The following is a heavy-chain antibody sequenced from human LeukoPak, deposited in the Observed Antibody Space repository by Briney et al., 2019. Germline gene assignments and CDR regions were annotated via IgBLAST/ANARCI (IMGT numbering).Heavy chain of an antibody. CDR2: ISASGSSI. V-gene: IGHV3-11*04. D-gene: IGHD3-16*01. CDR3: ARTSSALLDY. CDR1: GFTFSEYY. J-gene: IGHJ4*02. Sequence: GGSLRLSCAASGFTFSEYYKSWIRQAPGKGLEWISYISASGSSIQYADSVKGRFTISRDNAKNSLFLQMNSLRAEDTAVYYCARTSSALLDYWGQGTLSPSPQ.